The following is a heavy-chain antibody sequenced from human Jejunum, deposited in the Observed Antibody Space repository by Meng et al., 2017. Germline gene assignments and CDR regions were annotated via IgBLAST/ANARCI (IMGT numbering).Heavy chain of an antibody. J-gene: IGHJ2*01. CDR1: GYSFTNYW. Sequence: GESLKISCQGSGYSFTNYWIGWVRQMPGKGLEWMGVIYPGDSDTRNNPSFQGQVTMSVDKSTSTAYLQWSSLKASDSAVYYCVRNSRWFFDFWGHGTLVTVSS. D-gene: IGHD2-21*01. CDR2: IYPGDSDT. V-gene: IGHV5-51*01. CDR3: VRNSRWFFDF.